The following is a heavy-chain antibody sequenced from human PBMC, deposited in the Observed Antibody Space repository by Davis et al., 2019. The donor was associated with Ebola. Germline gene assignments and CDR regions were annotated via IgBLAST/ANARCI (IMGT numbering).Heavy chain of an antibody. CDR2: IYSGGNT. CDR3: TRHVSGDFWYFDL. D-gene: IGHD4-17*01. Sequence: GESLKISCAASGFTFSSYSMNWVRQAPGKGLEWVSIIYSGGNTYYADSVKGRFTISRDNSKNTLYLQMNSVRAEDTAVYYCTRHVSGDFWYFDLWGRGTLVTVSS. CDR1: GFTFSSYS. J-gene: IGHJ2*01. V-gene: IGHV3-66*04.